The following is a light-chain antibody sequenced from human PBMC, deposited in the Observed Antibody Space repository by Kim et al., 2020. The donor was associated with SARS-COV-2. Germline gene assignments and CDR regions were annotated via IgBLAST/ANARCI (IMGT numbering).Light chain of an antibody. Sequence: SYELTQPPSVSVSPGQTASITCSGDKLGDKYVCWYQQKPGQSPLVVMYQDSKRPSGIPERFSGSNSGNTATLTISGTQPMDEADYYCQAWDSSTAVFGGGTQLNVL. CDR3: QAWDSSTAV. J-gene: IGLJ2*01. CDR1: KLGDKY. V-gene: IGLV3-1*01. CDR2: QDS.